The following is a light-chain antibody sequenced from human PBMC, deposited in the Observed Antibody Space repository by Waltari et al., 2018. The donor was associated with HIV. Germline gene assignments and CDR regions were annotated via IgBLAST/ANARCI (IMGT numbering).Light chain of an antibody. CDR3: GVWDDNLRGV. Sequence: QAVLTQPPSASASSGQTITISCSAGASNVGSHYVYWYHQFPGGDPHLLLYKYNQRSAVVPDRFSGSKSGTSASLTISGLRSEDEGIYFCGVWDDNLRGVFGGGTRLTV. CDR1: ASNVGSHY. J-gene: IGLJ2*01. CDR2: KYN. V-gene: IGLV1-47*01.